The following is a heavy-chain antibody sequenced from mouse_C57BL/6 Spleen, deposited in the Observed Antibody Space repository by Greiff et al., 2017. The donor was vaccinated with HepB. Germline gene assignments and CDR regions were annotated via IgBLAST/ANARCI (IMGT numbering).Heavy chain of an antibody. Sequence: QVQLKESGAELVRPGASVKLSCKASGYTFTDYYINWVKQRPGQGLEWIARIYPGSGNTYYNEKFKGKATLTAEKSSSTAYMQLSSLTSEDSAVYFCASSDDYYAMDYWGQGTSVTVSS. CDR1: GYTFTDYY. CDR2: IYPGSGNT. J-gene: IGHJ4*01. V-gene: IGHV1-76*01. CDR3: ASSDDYYAMDY.